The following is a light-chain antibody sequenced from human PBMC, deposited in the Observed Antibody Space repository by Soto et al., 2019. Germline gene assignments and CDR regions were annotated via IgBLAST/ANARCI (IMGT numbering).Light chain of an antibody. J-gene: IGLJ3*02. CDR2: EVS. Sequence: QSALTQPASVSGSPGQSITISCTGSSSDVGAYDSVAWYQKHPGKAPKLILYEVSNRPSGISNRFSGSKSGNTASLTISGLQAEDEADYYCSSYTRSDPLVFGGGTQLTVL. CDR1: SSDVGAYDS. CDR3: SSYTRSDPLV. V-gene: IGLV2-14*01.